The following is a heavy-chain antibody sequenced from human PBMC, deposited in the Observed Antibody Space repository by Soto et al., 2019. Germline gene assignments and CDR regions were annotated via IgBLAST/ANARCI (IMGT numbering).Heavy chain of an antibody. V-gene: IGHV3-23*01. D-gene: IGHD4-17*01. CDR2: SGGSGGST. CDR1: GFTFSSYA. Sequence: HPGGSLRLSCAASGFTFSSYAMNWVRQAPGKGLQWVSASGGSGGSTFYADSVRGRFTISRDNSKNTLYLQMNSLRAEDTAVYYCAKSFYYGDYLGLSDYFGSWGQGTLVTVSS. CDR3: AKSFYYGDYLGLSDYFGS. J-gene: IGHJ4*02.